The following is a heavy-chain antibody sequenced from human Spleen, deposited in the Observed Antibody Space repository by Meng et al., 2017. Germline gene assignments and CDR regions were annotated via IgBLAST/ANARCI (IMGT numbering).Heavy chain of an antibody. CDR1: GYSFTNYW. V-gene: IGHV5-51*01. CDR2: IFPGGSDV. D-gene: IGHD1-26*01. J-gene: IGHJ4*02. Sequence: GGSLRLSCKVSGYSFTNYWIGWVRQMPGKGLEWMGIIFPGGSDVRYSPSFQGQVTLSVDKSISTAYLQWSSLKASDTAMYYCTRVGVGATTGFDFWGQGTLVTVSS. CDR3: TRVGVGATTGFDF.